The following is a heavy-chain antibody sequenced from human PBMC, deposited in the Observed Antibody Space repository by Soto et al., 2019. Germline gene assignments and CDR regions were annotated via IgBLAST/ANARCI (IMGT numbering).Heavy chain of an antibody. CDR1: GDTFSSYA. J-gene: IGHJ4*02. CDR3: AKEKSRYDRSGYYRPDY. CDR2: IIPMLGTP. Sequence: SVKVSCKASGDTFSSYAISWVRQAPGQGLEWMGGIIPMLGTPSYAQKFQDRVTITADKFTSTAYMELSGLRSEDTAVYYCAKEKSRYDRSGYYRPDYWGQGTLVTVSS. D-gene: IGHD3-22*01. V-gene: IGHV1-69*10.